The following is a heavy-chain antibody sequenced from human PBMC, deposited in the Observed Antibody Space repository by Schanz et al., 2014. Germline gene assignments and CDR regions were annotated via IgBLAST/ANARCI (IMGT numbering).Heavy chain of an antibody. Sequence: QVQLVQSGAEVKKPGSSMKVSCKASGGTFSTYPINWLRQAPGQGLEWMGRIIPILGIANYAQNFQGRVTITADKSTSTAYMELTSLRSEDTAVYYCAGTYCSSTSCYTGYYYMDVWGQGTTVTVSS. V-gene: IGHV1-69*02. CDR1: GGTFSTYP. J-gene: IGHJ6*03. D-gene: IGHD2-2*02. CDR3: AGTYCSSTSCYTGYYYMDV. CDR2: IIPILGIA.